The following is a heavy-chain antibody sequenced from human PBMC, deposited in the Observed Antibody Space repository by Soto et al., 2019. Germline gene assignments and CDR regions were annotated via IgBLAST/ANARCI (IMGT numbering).Heavy chain of an antibody. CDR1: GLTFSSYG. Sequence: QVQLVESGGGVVQPGRSLRLSCAASGLTFSSYGMHWVRQAPGKGLEWVAVISYDGSNKYYADSVKGRFTISRDNSKNTLYLQMNSLRAEDTAVYYCAKDSYGGNSEVDYWGQGPLVTVSS. CDR3: AKDSYGGNSEVDY. CDR2: ISYDGSNK. V-gene: IGHV3-30*18. D-gene: IGHD4-17*01. J-gene: IGHJ4*02.